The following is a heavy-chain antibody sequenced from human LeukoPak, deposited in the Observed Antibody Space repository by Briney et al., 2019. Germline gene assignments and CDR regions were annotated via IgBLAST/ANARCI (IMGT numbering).Heavy chain of an antibody. CDR3: AKEAQADYYDSSGYFPFDY. Sequence: GGSLRLSCAASGFTFDDYAMHWVRQAPGKGLEWVSGISWNSGSIGYADSVKGRFTISRDNAKNSLYLQMNSLRAEDMALYYCAKEAQADYYDSSGYFPFDYWGQGTLVTVSS. CDR2: ISWNSGSI. V-gene: IGHV3-9*03. J-gene: IGHJ4*02. D-gene: IGHD3-22*01. CDR1: GFTFDDYA.